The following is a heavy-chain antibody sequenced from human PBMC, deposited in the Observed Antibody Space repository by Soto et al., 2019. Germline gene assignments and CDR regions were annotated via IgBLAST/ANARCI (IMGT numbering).Heavy chain of an antibody. CDR1: GFTFDDFA. D-gene: IGHD1-26*01. CDR3: ARDSGSYWFDP. J-gene: IGHJ5*02. Sequence: PGGSLRLSCAASGFTFDDFAMHWVRQVPGKGLEWVSGISWNSGRIGYADSVKGRFTISRDNSKNTLYLQMNSLRAEDTAVYYCARDSGSYWFDPWGQGTLVTVSS. V-gene: IGHV3-9*01. CDR2: ISWNSGRI.